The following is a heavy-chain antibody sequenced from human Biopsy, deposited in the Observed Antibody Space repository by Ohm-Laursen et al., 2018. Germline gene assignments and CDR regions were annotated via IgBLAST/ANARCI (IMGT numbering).Heavy chain of an antibody. V-gene: IGHV4-39*01. CDR2: VYYSGST. Sequence: GTLSLTCSVSGGSISSRNNYWGWLRQPPGKGLEWIGHVYYSGSTFYNSSLESRVTVSVDTSKNQLNLRLTSMSDSDTAVYYCARHSLDDFWSGAHYYFDYWGLGTLVTVSS. CDR1: GGSISSRNNY. J-gene: IGHJ4*02. CDR3: ARHSLDDFWSGAHYYFDY. D-gene: IGHD3-3*01.